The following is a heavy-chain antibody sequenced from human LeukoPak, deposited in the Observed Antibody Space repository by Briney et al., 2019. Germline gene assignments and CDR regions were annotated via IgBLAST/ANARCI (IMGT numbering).Heavy chain of an antibody. V-gene: IGHV4-34*01. Sequence: PSETLSLTCAVYGVSFSGYYWSWLRQPPGKGLEWLGEINHSGSTNYNPSLKSRVTISVDTSKNQFSLKLSSVTAADTAVYYCARGAGYSSSSGSSDYYYYYYMDVWGKGTTVTVSS. J-gene: IGHJ6*03. D-gene: IGHD6-6*01. CDR2: INHSGST. CDR1: GVSFSGYY. CDR3: ARGAGYSSSSGSSDYYYYYYMDV.